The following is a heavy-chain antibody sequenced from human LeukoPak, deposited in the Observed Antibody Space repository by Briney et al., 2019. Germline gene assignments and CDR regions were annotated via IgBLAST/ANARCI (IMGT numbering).Heavy chain of an antibody. CDR2: ISSSSSYI. J-gene: IGHJ4*02. D-gene: IGHD6-6*01. CDR3: ARAPYSSSPPFDY. CDR1: GFTFSSYS. V-gene: IGHV3-21*01. Sequence: PGGSLRLSCAASGFTFSSYSMNWVRQAPGKGLEWVSSISSSSSYIYYADSVKGRFTISRDNAKNSLYLQMNSLRAEDTAVYYCARAPYSSSPPFDYWGQGTLVTVSS.